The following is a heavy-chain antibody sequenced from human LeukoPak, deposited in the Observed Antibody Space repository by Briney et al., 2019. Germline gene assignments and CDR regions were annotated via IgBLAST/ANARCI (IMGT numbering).Heavy chain of an antibody. D-gene: IGHD4-23*01. CDR2: ILYDGSNK. CDR3: ATDYGANSGGFDY. CDR1: GFTFSSYT. Sequence: GGSLRLSCAASGFTFSSYTMHWVRQAPGKGLEWVAVILYDGSNKYYADSVKGRFTISRDNSKNTLYLQMNSLRAEDTAVYYCATDYGANSGGFDYWGQGTLVTVSS. V-gene: IGHV3-30*04. J-gene: IGHJ4*02.